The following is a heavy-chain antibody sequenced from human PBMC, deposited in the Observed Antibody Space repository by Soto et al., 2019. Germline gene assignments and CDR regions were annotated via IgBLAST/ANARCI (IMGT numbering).Heavy chain of an antibody. Sequence: SETLSLTCSVSGGPISSGGYYWSWIRQHPGKGLEWIGYIYYSGSTYYNPSLKSRVTISVDTSKNQFSLKLSSVTAADTAVYYCAREVRDCSGGSCSHYYYGMDVWGQGTTVTVSS. J-gene: IGHJ6*02. CDR1: GGPISSGGYY. CDR3: AREVRDCSGGSCSHYYYGMDV. D-gene: IGHD2-15*01. V-gene: IGHV4-31*03. CDR2: IYYSGST.